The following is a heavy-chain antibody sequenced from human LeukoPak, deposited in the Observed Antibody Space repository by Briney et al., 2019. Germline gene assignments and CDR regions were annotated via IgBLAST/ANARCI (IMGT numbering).Heavy chain of an antibody. CDR3: ARGDYGGDYFDY. CDR2: ISSSSNTI. V-gene: IGHV3-48*01. CDR1: GFTFSTYS. J-gene: IGHJ4*02. Sequence: GGSLRLSCAASGFTFSTYSMHWVRQAPGKGLEWLSYISSSSNTIYYADSVKGRFTISRDDAKNSLYLQMNSLRAEDTAVYYCARGDYGGDYFDYWGQGTLVTVSS. D-gene: IGHD4-23*01.